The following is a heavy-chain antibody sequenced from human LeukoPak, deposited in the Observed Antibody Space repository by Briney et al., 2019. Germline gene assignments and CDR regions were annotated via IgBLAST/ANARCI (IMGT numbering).Heavy chain of an antibody. CDR1: GFTFSDYY. CDR2: ISSSQRAI. Sequence: GGSLRLSCAASGFTFSDYYMSWIRQAPGKGLEWVSLISSSQRAINYGDSVKGRFTTSRDNAKNSLYLQMNSLRAEDTAIYYCAKDSSYYYDSSGYYIWGQGTLVTVSS. V-gene: IGHV3-11*01. J-gene: IGHJ4*02. D-gene: IGHD3-22*01. CDR3: AKDSSYYYDSSGYYI.